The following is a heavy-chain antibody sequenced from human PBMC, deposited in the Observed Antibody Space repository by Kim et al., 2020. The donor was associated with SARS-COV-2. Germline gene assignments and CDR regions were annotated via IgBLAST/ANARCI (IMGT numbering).Heavy chain of an antibody. CDR1: GYTFTSYG. V-gene: IGHV1-18*01. CDR3: ASTRYYYDSSGYYNNWFDP. J-gene: IGHJ5*02. CDR2: ISAYNGNT. Sequence: ASVKVSCKASGYTFTSYGISWVRQAPGQGLEWMGWISAYNGNTNYAQKLQGRVTMTTDTSTSTAYMELRSLRSDDTAVYYCASTRYYYDSSGYYNNWFDPWGQGTLVTVSS. D-gene: IGHD3-22*01.